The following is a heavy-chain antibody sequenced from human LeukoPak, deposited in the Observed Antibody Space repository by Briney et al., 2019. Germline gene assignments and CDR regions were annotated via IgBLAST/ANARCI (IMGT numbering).Heavy chain of an antibody. CDR2: IIPIFGTA. CDR3: ARAEDPSHCSSTSCYGVWFDP. CDR1: GGTFSSYA. V-gene: IGHV1-69*13. J-gene: IGHJ5*02. Sequence: ASVKVSCKASGGTFSSYAISWVRQAPGQGLEWMGGIIPIFGTANYAQKFQGRVTITADESTSTAYMELSSLRSEDTAVYYCARAEDPSHCSSTSCYGVWFDPWGQGTLVTVSS. D-gene: IGHD2-2*01.